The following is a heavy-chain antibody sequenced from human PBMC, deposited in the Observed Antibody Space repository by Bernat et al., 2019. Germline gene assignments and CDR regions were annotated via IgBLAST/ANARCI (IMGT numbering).Heavy chain of an antibody. CDR3: ARVRSGYLYYFDY. CDR1: GFTFSSYT. CDR2: IYSGGST. J-gene: IGHJ4*02. V-gene: IGHV3-66*01. D-gene: IGHD3-22*01. Sequence: VQLEESGGGVVEPGRSLRLSCAASGFTFSSYTMHWVRQAPGKGLEWVSVIYSGGSTYYADSVKGRFTISRDNSKNTLYLQMNSLRAEDTAVYYCARVRSGYLYYFDYWGQGTLVTVSS.